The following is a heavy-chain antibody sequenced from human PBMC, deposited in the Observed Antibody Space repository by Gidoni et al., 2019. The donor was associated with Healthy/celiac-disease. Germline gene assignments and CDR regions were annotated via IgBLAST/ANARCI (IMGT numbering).Heavy chain of an antibody. CDR3: ARGIRITIFGVVIMANNWFDP. V-gene: IGHV4-4*02. D-gene: IGHD3-3*01. CDR1: GGSIRSSTW. CDR2: IYHSGST. J-gene: IGHJ5*02. Sequence: QVHLQESGPGLVKPSGTLSLTCAVSGGSIRSSTWWSWVRQPPGKGLEWIGEIYHSGSTNYNPSLKSRVTISVDKSKNQFSLKLSSVTAADTAVYYCARGIRITIFGVVIMANNWFDPWGQGTLVTVSS.